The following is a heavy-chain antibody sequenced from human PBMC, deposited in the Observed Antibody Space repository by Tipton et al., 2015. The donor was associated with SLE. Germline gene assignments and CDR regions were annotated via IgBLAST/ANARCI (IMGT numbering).Heavy chain of an antibody. Sequence: TLSLTCAVYGGSFSGYYWSWIRQPTGKGLEWIGEINHSGSTNYNPSLKSRVTISVDTSKNQFSLKLSSVTAADTAVYYCASPGSSAPGPYFQHWGQGTLVTVSS. CDR3: ASPGSSAPGPYFQH. V-gene: IGHV4-34*01. J-gene: IGHJ1*01. D-gene: IGHD6-25*01. CDR1: GGSFSGYY. CDR2: INHSGST.